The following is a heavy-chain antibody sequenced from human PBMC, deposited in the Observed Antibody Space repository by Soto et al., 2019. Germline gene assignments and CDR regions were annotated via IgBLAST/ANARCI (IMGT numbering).Heavy chain of an antibody. V-gene: IGHV5-51*01. CDR2: IYPGDSDT. Sequence: PGESLKISCKGSGYSFTSYWIGWVRQMPGKGLEWMGIIYPGDSDTRYSPSFQGQVTISADKSISTAYLQWSSLKASDTAMYYCARRLNYYDSSGYYYYFDYWGQGTLVTVSS. CDR1: GYSFTSYW. J-gene: IGHJ4*02. D-gene: IGHD3-22*01. CDR3: ARRLNYYDSSGYYYYFDY.